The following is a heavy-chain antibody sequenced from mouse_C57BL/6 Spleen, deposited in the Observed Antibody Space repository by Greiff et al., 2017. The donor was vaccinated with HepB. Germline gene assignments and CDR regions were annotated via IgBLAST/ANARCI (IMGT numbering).Heavy chain of an antibody. J-gene: IGHJ3*01. CDR2: INPSSGYT. CDR1: GYTFTSYW. CDR3: ARSPLTTVVARVFAY. D-gene: IGHD1-1*01. V-gene: IGHV1-7*01. Sequence: VQLQQSGAELAKPGASVKLSCKASGYTFTSYWMHWVKQRPGQGLEWIGYINPSSGYTKYNQKFKDKATLTADKSSSTAYMQLSSLTYEDSAVYYCARSPLTTVVARVFAYWGQGTLVTVSA.